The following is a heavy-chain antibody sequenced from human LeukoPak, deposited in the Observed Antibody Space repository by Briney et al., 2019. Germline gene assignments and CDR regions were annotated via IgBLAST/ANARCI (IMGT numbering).Heavy chain of an antibody. J-gene: IGHJ4*02. CDR2: INHSGST. CDR3: ARVFGGAN. Sequence: SETLSLTCAVYGGSFSGYYWSWIRQPPGKGLEWIGEINHSGSTNYNPSLKSRVTISVDTSKNQFSLKLSSVTAADTAVYFCARVFGGANWGQGTLVTVSS. V-gene: IGHV4-34*01. D-gene: IGHD3-10*02. CDR1: GGSFSGYY.